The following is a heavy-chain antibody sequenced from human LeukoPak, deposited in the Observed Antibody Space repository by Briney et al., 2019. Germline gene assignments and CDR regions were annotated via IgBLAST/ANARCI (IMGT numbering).Heavy chain of an antibody. CDR1: GYTFTSHG. V-gene: IGHV1-18*01. CDR2: ISAYNGNT. J-gene: IGHJ3*02. D-gene: IGHD3-22*01. CDR3: VVVISPLDAFDI. Sequence: ASVKVSCKASGYTFTSHGISWVRQAPGQGLEWMGWISAYNGNTNYAQKLQGRVTMTTDTSTSTAYMELRSLRSDDTAVYYCVVVISPLDAFDIWGRGTMVTVSS.